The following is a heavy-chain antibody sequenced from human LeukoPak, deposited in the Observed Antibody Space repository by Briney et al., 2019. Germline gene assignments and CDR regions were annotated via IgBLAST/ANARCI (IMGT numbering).Heavy chain of an antibody. CDR3: AKIQGIAVAGHAD. J-gene: IGHJ4*02. Sequence: GGSLRLSCAASGFTFSSYAMHWVRQAPGKGLEWVAVISYDGSNKYYADSVKGRFTISRDNSKNTLYLQMNSLRAEDTAVYYCAKIQGIAVAGHADWGQGTLVTVSS. CDR1: GFTFSSYA. V-gene: IGHV3-30-3*01. D-gene: IGHD6-19*01. CDR2: ISYDGSNK.